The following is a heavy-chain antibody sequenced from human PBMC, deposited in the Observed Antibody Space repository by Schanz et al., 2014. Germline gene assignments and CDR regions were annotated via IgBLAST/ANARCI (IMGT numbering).Heavy chain of an antibody. V-gene: IGHV3-11*06. D-gene: IGHD6-13*01. CDR2: VSSSSSYT. Sequence: EQLVESGGGLVQPGGSLRLSCAASGFPFSDYYMSWIRQAPGKGLEWVSYVSSSSSYTHYADSVKGRFTISRDNAKNSLYLQMNSLRVEDTAVYFCVSQTGSPNYWGQGTLVTVSS. J-gene: IGHJ4*02. CDR1: GFPFSDYY. CDR3: VSQTGSPNY.